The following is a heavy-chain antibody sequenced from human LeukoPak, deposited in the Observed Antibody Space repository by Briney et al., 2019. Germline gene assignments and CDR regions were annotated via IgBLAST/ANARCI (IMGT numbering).Heavy chain of an antibody. J-gene: IGHJ4*02. CDR1: GGSISSSSAC. D-gene: IGHD5-18*01. CDR2: IYYSKNT. CDR3: VSPRGFSYGYFDY. V-gene: IGHV4-39*01. Sequence: AETLSLTCTVSGGSISSSSACWGWIRQPPGKGLEWIGSIYYSKNTYYNPSLKSRVTISADTSKNQFSLTLGSVSATDTAVYYCVSPRGFSYGYFDYWGQGTLVTVSS.